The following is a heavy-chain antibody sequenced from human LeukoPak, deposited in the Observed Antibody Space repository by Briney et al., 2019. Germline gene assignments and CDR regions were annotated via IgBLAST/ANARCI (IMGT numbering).Heavy chain of an antibody. CDR1: GFIFSSYG. CDR3: ARGDGGGLLWFGEFFYGLDV. CDR2: IWNDGGNT. D-gene: IGHD3-10*01. V-gene: IGHV3-33*01. Sequence: PGGSLRLSCAVSGFIFSSYGMHWVRQAPGKGLEWVAVIWNDGGNTFYADSVRGRFTISRDNSKNTLFLHMNSLGAEDTAVYYCARGDGGGLLWFGEFFYGLDVWGQGTTVTVSS. J-gene: IGHJ6*02.